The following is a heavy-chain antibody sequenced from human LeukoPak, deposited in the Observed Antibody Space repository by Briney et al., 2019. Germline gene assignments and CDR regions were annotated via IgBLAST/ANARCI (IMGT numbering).Heavy chain of an antibody. CDR3: ARGIAVAGTSVY. Sequence: ASVKVSCKASGYTFTGYYMHWVQQAPGQGLEWMGWINPNSGGTNYAQKFQGRVTMTRDTSISTAYMDLSRLESDDTAVYYCARGIAVAGTSVYWGQGTLVTVSS. D-gene: IGHD6-19*01. CDR2: INPNSGGT. V-gene: IGHV1-2*02. CDR1: GYTFTGYY. J-gene: IGHJ4*02.